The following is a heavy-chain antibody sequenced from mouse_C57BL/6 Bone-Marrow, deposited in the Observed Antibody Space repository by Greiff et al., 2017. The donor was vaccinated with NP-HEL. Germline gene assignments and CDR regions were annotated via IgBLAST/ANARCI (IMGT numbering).Heavy chain of an antibody. D-gene: IGHD1-1*01. CDR2: IYPRSGNT. CDR3: APITTVVAYYYAMDY. CDR1: GYTFTSYG. J-gene: IGHJ4*01. V-gene: IGHV1-81*01. Sequence: VQLQESGAELARPGASVKLSCKASGYTFTSYGISWVKQRTGQGLEWIGEIYPRSGNTYYNEKFEGKATLTADKSSSTAYMELRSLTAEDSAVYFCAPITTVVAYYYAMDYWGQGTSVTVSS.